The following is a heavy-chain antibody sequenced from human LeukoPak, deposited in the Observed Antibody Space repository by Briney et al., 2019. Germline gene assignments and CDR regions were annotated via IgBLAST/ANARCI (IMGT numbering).Heavy chain of an antibody. CDR2: ISGSGGST. CDR1: GFTFSSYS. CDR3: VRLGATSVWGNTDAFDI. J-gene: IGHJ3*02. D-gene: IGHD1-26*01. V-gene: IGHV3-23*01. Sequence: PGGSLRLSCAASGFTFSSYSMNWVRQAPGKGLEWVSAISGSGGSTYYADSVKGRFTISRDNSKNTLYLQMNSLRAEDTAVYYCVRLGATSVWGNTDAFDIWGQGTMVTVSS.